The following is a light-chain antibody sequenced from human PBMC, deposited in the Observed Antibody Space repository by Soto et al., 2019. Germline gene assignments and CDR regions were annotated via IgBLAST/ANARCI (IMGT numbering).Light chain of an antibody. CDR2: DAY. CDR3: QHYNSYRT. CDR1: QSISSW. J-gene: IGKJ1*01. Sequence: DIQMTQSPSTLSASVGDRVTITCRASQSISSWLAWDQQKPGKAPKLLIYDAYSLESGVPSRFSGSGAWTEFTLTISSLQPDDFATYFCQHYNSYRTFGQGTKVEIK. V-gene: IGKV1-5*01.